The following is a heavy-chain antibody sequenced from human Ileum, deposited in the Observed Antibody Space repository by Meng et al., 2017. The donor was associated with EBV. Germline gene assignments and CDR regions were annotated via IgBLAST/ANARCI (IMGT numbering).Heavy chain of an antibody. J-gene: IGHJ4*02. Sequence: VHLLEEGPGVVKPSGTLSLTCAVSGYSISSTNWWGSIRQPPGKGLEWIGYIYYSGSTSYNPSLKSRVTMSVDTSKNQFSLNLNSVTAVDTAVYYCARNVPGTSAYYDWGQGTLVTVSS. V-gene: IGHV4-28*01. D-gene: IGHD3-22*01. CDR3: ARNVPGTSAYYD. CDR2: IYYSGST. CDR1: GYSISSTNW.